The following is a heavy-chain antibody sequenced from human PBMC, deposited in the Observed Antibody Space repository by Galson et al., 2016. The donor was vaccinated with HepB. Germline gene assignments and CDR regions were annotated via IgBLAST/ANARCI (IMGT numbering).Heavy chain of an antibody. Sequence: SLRLSCAASGFTFSSYSMSWVRQAPGKGLEWVSSINWNGGSTAYADAVKGRFTISRDNAKNSLYLQMNRLRADDTALYFCARESGDFDGGYIYLDYWGQGTLVTASS. CDR2: INWNGGST. CDR3: ARESGDFDGGYIYLDY. J-gene: IGHJ4*02. CDR1: GFTFSSYS. V-gene: IGHV3-20*04. D-gene: IGHD2-21*02.